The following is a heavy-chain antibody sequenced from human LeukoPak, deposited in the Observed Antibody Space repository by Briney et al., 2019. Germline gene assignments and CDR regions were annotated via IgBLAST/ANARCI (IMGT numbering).Heavy chain of an antibody. CDR3: ARDNGPPYYYYMDV. J-gene: IGHJ6*03. V-gene: IGHV4-38-2*02. Sequence: SETLSLTCTVSGYSISSGYYWGWIRQPPGKGLEWIGSIYHSGSTYYNPSLKSRVTISVDTSKNQFSLKLSSVTAADTAVYYCARDNGPPYYYYMDVWGKGTTVTVSS. CDR2: IYHSGST. CDR1: GYSISSGYY.